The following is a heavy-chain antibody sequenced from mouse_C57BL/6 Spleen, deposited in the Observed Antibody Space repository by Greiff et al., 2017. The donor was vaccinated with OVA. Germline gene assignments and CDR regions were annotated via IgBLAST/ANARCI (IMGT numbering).Heavy chain of an antibody. CDR1: GYTFTEYT. Sequence: QVQLKESGAELVKPGASVKLSCKASGYTFTEYTIHWVKQRSGQGLEWIGWFYPGSGSIKYNEKFKDKATLTADKSSSTVYMELSRLTSEDSAVYFCARREEVERRTGTFGYWGKGATLTVSS. CDR3: ARREEVERRTGTFGY. J-gene: IGHJ2*01. V-gene: IGHV1-62-2*01. D-gene: IGHD4-1*01. CDR2: FYPGSGSI.